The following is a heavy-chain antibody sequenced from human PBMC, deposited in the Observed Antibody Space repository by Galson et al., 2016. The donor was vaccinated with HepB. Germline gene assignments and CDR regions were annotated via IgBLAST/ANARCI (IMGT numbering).Heavy chain of an antibody. CDR2: ISGSGGST. Sequence: SLRLSCAASGFTFSTYAMSWVRQAPGKGLEWVSAISGSGGSTYYADSVKGRFTISRDNSKNTLYLQMNSLRAEDTAVYYCARHSGAVDGIAFDSWGQGTLVTVSS. CDR1: GFTFSTYA. D-gene: IGHD6-19*01. J-gene: IGHJ4*02. CDR3: ARHSGAVDGIAFDS. V-gene: IGHV3-23*01.